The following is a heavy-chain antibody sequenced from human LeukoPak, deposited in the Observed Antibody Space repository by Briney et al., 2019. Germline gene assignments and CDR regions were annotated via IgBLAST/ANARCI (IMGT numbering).Heavy chain of an antibody. Sequence: SVKVSCKASGGTFSSYAISWVRQAPGQGLEWMGRIIPIFGTANYAQKFQGRVTITTDESTSTAYMELGSLRSEDTAVYYCARGSYDYVWGSPTPYYFDYWGQGTLVTVSS. V-gene: IGHV1-69*05. CDR1: GGTFSSYA. J-gene: IGHJ4*02. CDR3: ARGSYDYVWGSPTPYYFDY. CDR2: IIPIFGTA. D-gene: IGHD3-16*01.